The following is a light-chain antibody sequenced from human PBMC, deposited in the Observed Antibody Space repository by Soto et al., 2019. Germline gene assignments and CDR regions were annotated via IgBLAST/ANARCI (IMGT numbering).Light chain of an antibody. CDR2: DAS. CDR3: QQYGTYPLT. Sequence: DIQMTQSPSTLSASVGDRVTITCRASQSISSWLAWYQQIPGKAPKLLIYDASSLDSGVPSRFRCSGSGTEFTLTISSLLPDDFASYYCQQYGTYPLTCGGGTKVEIK. V-gene: IGKV1-5*01. J-gene: IGKJ4*01. CDR1: QSISSW.